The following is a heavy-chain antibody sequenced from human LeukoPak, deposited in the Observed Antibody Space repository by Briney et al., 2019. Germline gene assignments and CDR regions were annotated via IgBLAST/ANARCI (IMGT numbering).Heavy chain of an antibody. D-gene: IGHD4-17*01. J-gene: IGHJ4*02. CDR1: GFTFSSYA. Sequence: GGSLRLSCAASGFTFSSYAMSWVRQAPGKGLEWVSAISGSGGSTYYADSVKGRFTISRGNSKNTLYLQMNSLRAEGTAVYYCAKDHGDYVTTYFDYWGQGTLVTVSS. CDR3: AKDHGDYVTTYFDY. CDR2: ISGSGGST. V-gene: IGHV3-23*01.